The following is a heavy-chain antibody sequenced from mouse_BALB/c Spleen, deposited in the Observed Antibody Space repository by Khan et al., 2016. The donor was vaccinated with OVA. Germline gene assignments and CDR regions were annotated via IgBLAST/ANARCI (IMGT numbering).Heavy chain of an antibody. CDR2: ISYSGVT. D-gene: IGHD1-1*01. CDR1: GYSITSGYV. CDR3: AKGNYYGYYFDY. J-gene: IGHJ2*01. Sequence: EVQLVESGPGLVKPSQSLSLTCTVTGYSITSGYVWNWIRQFPGNKLEWMCYISYSGVTSYTPSLKSRISITRDTSKNQFFLQLNSVTTEDTATYYCAKGNYYGYYFDYWGQGTTLTVSS. V-gene: IGHV3-2*02.